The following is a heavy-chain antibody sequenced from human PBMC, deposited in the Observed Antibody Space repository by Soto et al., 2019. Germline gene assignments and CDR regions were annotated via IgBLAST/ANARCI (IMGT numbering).Heavy chain of an antibody. Sequence: GGSLRLSCVASGFSFSSYAMTWVRQAPGKGLEWVSVISGSDGSTYYADSVKGRFTISRDNYKNTLYLQMNSLRAEDTAVYYCARDRERDAWYEDYWGQGTLVTVSS. V-gene: IGHV3-23*01. CDR1: GFSFSSYA. J-gene: IGHJ4*02. CDR3: ARDRERDAWYEDY. CDR2: ISGSDGST. D-gene: IGHD6-13*01.